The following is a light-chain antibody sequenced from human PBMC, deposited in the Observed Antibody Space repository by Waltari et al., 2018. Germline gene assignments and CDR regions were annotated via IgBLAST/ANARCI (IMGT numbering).Light chain of an antibody. CDR2: DAS. V-gene: IGKV3-11*01. CDR1: QSVGTY. Sequence: EIVLTQSPATLSLSPGETATLSCTASQSVGTYLAWYQQKPGQAPRLLIYDASNRATGIPDRFRGSVSGTDVTLTYDSLEPEDFALYYCQRRSSWTPHTSGQGARLEIK. J-gene: IGKJ2*01. CDR3: QRRSSWTPHT.